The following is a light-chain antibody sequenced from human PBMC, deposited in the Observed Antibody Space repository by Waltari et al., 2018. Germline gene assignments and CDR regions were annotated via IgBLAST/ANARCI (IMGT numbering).Light chain of an antibody. CDR2: RNN. J-gene: IGLJ3*02. V-gene: IGLV1-47*01. Sequence: QSVLTQPPSASGTPGQRVTISCSGSSSNIGSNYVYWYQQLPGTAPKRLIYRNNQRPSGVPDRFSGSTSGTSASLAISGLRCEDAADYHCAAWDDSLSGRVFGGGTKLTVL. CDR3: AAWDDSLSGRV. CDR1: SSNIGSNY.